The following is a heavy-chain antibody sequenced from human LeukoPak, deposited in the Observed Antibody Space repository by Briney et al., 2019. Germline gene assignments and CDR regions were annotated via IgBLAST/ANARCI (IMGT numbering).Heavy chain of an antibody. CDR3: ARDSSGFYYVH. CDR2: FTTYNGNT. D-gene: IGHD3-22*01. Sequence: ASVKVSRKSSGYTFTDFGINWVRQAPGQGLEWMGRFTTYNGNTNYAQKFQGRVTITTDTSTTTAYLEVTSLRTDDTAVYYCARDSSGFYYVHWGQGTLVTVSS. CDR1: GYTFTDFG. V-gene: IGHV1-18*01. J-gene: IGHJ4*02.